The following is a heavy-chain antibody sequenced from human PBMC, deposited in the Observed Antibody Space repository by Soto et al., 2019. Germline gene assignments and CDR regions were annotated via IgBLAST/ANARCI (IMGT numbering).Heavy chain of an antibody. Sequence: SETLSLTCAVYGGSFSGYYWSWIRQPPGKGLEWIGEINHSGSTNYNPSLKSRVTISVDTSKNQFSLKLSSVTAADTAVYYCARGDCSSTSCYVDDWGQGTLVTVSS. CDR2: INHSGST. J-gene: IGHJ4*02. CDR3: ARGDCSSTSCYVDD. D-gene: IGHD2-2*01. CDR1: GGSFSGYY. V-gene: IGHV4-34*01.